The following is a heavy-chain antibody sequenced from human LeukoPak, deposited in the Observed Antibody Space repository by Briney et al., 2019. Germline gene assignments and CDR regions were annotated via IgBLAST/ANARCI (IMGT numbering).Heavy chain of an antibody. D-gene: IGHD2-21*02. CDR3: AKHDGPIVVVTVKLDY. CDR1: GFTFRSYG. CDR2: IWFDGKNE. J-gene: IGHJ4*02. V-gene: IGHV3-33*06. Sequence: GGSLRLSCAASGFTFRSYGMHWVRQAPGKGLEWVADIWFDGKNEHFIDSVKGRFTISRDNSKNTLFLQMSSLRPEDTAVYYCAKHDGPIVVVTVKLDYWGQGTLVTVSS.